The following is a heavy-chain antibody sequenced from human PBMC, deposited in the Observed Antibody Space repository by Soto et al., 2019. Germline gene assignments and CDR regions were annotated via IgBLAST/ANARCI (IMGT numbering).Heavy chain of an antibody. D-gene: IGHD2-15*01. Sequence: GGSLRLSCAASGFTFSSYGMHWVRQAPGKGLEWVAVIWYDGSNKYYADYVKGRFTISRDNSKKTLYLQMNSLRAEDTALYYCARDLIVVVVAATPYGMDVWGQGTTVTVSS. V-gene: IGHV3-33*01. CDR3: ARDLIVVVVAATPYGMDV. J-gene: IGHJ6*02. CDR2: IWYDGSNK. CDR1: GFTFSSYG.